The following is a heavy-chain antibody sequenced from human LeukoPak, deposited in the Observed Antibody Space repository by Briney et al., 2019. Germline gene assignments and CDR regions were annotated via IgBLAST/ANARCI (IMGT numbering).Heavy chain of an antibody. CDR2: IYYSGST. CDR1: GGSISSSSYY. D-gene: IGHD1-26*01. CDR3: ASRRTISGSYYRFDY. V-gene: IGHV4-39*07. Sequence: SETLSLTYTVSGGSISSSSYYWGWIRQPPGKGLEWIGSIYYSGSTYYNPSLKSRVTISVDTSKNQFSLKLSSVTAADTAVYYCASRRTISGSYYRFDYWGQGTLVTVSS. J-gene: IGHJ4*02.